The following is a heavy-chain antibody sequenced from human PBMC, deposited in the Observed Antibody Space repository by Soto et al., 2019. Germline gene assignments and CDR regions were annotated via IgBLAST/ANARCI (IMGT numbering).Heavy chain of an antibody. CDR3: AKGELGSFLDY. D-gene: IGHD1-26*01. V-gene: IGHV3-23*01. CDR2: ISGSGGST. Sequence: GGSLRLSCAASGFTFSSYAMNWVRQAPGKGLDWVSAISGSGGSTYYADSVKGRFTISRDNSKNTLYLQMNSLRAEDTAVYYCAKGELGSFLDYWGQGTLVTVSS. J-gene: IGHJ4*02. CDR1: GFTFSSYA.